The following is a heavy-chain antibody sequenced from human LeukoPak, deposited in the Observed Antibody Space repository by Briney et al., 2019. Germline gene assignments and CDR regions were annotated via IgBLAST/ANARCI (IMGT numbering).Heavy chain of an antibody. CDR1: GFTFDDYA. CDR3: ATLGITMVVTPEDY. V-gene: IGHV3-43*02. CDR2: ISGDGGST. Sequence: GGSLRLSCAASGFTFDDYAMHWVRQAPGKGLEWVSLISGDGGSTYYADSVKGRFTISRDNSKNSLYLQMNSLRTEDTALYCCATLGITMVVTPEDYWGQGTLVTVSS. D-gene: IGHD4-23*01. J-gene: IGHJ4*02.